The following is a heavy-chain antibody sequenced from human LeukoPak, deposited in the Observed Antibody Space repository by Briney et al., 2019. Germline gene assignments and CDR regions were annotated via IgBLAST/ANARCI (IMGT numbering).Heavy chain of an antibody. CDR2: INPNSGGT. J-gene: IGHJ4*02. CDR1: GYTFSGYY. D-gene: IGHD3-10*01. Sequence: ASVKVSCKASGYTFSGYYIHWVRQAPGQGLEWMGWINPNSGGTNYAQKFQGRVSMTRDTSIRTAYLELRRLRSDDTAVYYCARDISMVRGIISPFDYWGQGTLATVSS. V-gene: IGHV1-2*02. CDR3: ARDISMVRGIISPFDY.